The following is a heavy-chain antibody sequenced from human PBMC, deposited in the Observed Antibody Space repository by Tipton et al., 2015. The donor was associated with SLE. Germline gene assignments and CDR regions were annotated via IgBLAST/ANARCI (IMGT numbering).Heavy chain of an antibody. V-gene: IGHV4-34*01. CDR3: ARRNWNTAESFQH. J-gene: IGHJ1*01. CDR2: INHSGST. CDR1: GGSFSGYY. Sequence: TLSLTCAVYGGSFSGYYWSWIRQPPGKGLEWIGEINHSGSTNYNPSLKSRVTISVDTSKNQFSLKLSSVTAADTAVYYCARRNWNTAESFQHWGQGTLVTVSS. D-gene: IGHD1/OR15-1a*01.